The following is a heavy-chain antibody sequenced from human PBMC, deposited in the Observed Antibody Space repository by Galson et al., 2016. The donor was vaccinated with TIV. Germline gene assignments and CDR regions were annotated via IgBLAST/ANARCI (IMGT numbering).Heavy chain of an antibody. J-gene: IGHJ4*02. CDR1: GYTFSNYG. Sequence: SVKVSCKASGYTFSNYGVSWIRQAPGHGLEWMGWISGYNGNTNYAQKFQGRVTLTTDTLTSTASMELRSLTPDDTAIYYCARDRMAILTGYECDYWGQGTLVTVSS. CDR3: ARDRMAILTGYECDY. V-gene: IGHV1-18*01. CDR2: ISGYNGNT. D-gene: IGHD3-9*01.